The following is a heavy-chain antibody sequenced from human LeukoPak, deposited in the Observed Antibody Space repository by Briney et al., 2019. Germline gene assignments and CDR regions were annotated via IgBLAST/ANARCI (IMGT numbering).Heavy chain of an antibody. CDR1: GDSISSYY. J-gene: IGHJ4*02. CDR3: ARAPAAPFDY. D-gene: IGHD2-15*01. V-gene: IGHV4-4*07. CDR2: IYPNGGT. Sequence: KSSETLSLTCTVSGDSISSYYWNWIRQPAGKGLEWIGRIYPNGGTNYTPSLKSRVTMSVDTSKNQFSLKLSSVTAADTAVYYCARAPAAPFDYWGQGTLVTVSS.